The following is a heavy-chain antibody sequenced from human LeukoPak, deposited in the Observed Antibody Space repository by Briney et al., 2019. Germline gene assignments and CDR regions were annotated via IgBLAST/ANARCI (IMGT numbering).Heavy chain of an antibody. CDR1: GYTFTSYD. CDR3: SRGGLSQWLVRYNWFNP. D-gene: IGHD6-19*01. J-gene: IGHJ5*01. Sequence: ASVKVSCKSSGYTFTSYDINWVRQATGQGLELMGLMNPNSGNTGYALKFQGRGSMTMNTSISTAYLELNRQRSKATAAAYCSRGGLSQWLVRYNWFNPWGQGCLVTV. V-gene: IGHV1-8*01. CDR2: MNPNSGNT.